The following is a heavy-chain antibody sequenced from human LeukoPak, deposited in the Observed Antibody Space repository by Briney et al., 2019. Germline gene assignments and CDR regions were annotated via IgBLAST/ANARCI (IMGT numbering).Heavy chain of an antibody. Sequence: ASVKVSCKASGGTFSSYAISWVRQAPGQGLEWMGWISAYNGNTNYAQKLQGRVTMTTDTSTSTAYMELRSLRSDDTAVYYCARDLKLYSSGSYYFDYWGQGTLVTVSS. CDR3: ARDLKLYSSGSYYFDY. D-gene: IGHD6-19*01. V-gene: IGHV1-18*01. J-gene: IGHJ4*02. CDR1: GGTFSSYA. CDR2: ISAYNGNT.